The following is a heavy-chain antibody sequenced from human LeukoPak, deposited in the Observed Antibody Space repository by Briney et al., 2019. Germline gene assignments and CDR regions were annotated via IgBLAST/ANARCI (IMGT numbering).Heavy chain of an antibody. D-gene: IGHD6-13*01. CDR1: GFTFSSYG. CDR2: ILYDGSRK. V-gene: IGHV3-30*02. CDR3: ANFEGSSQAFHI. J-gene: IGHJ3*02. Sequence: PGGSLRLSCAASGFTFSSYGMHWVRRAPGKGLEWVASILYDGSRKFYGDSVKGRFSIYRDNSNYTLYLQMNSLRNEDAGVFYCANFEGSSQAFHIWGQGTLVTVSS.